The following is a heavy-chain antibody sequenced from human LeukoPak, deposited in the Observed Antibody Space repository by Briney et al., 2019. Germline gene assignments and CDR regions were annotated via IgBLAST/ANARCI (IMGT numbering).Heavy chain of an antibody. CDR1: GFTISGYA. J-gene: IGHJ6*02. CDR2: INAGGGRT. Sequence: GGSLRLSCAASGFTISGYAMHWGRHTPGEGLEGVSLINAGGGRTYYADSVKGRFPISRDNSKTSLYLQMNSLRTEDTALYYCATWAFYHGLDVWGQGTTVTVSS. V-gene: IGHV3-43*02. CDR3: ATWAFYHGLDV. D-gene: IGHD2/OR15-2a*01.